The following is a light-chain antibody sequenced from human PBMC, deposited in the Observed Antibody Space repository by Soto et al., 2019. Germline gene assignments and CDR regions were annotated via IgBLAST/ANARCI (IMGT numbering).Light chain of an antibody. Sequence: DIQMTQSPSSLSASVGDRVTITCRASQSIASRLNWYQQKPGSAPKLLIYGASTLESGVPSRFSGSGSGTDFTLTVSSLQPEDVAAYYCQKYNSAPLTFGGGTKVDIK. CDR3: QKYNSAPLT. CDR2: GAS. V-gene: IGKV1-39*01. J-gene: IGKJ4*01. CDR1: QSIASR.